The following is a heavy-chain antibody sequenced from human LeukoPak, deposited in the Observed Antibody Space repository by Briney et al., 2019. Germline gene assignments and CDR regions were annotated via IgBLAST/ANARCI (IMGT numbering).Heavy chain of an antibody. D-gene: IGHD1-26*01. J-gene: IGHJ4*02. Sequence: GGSLRLSCAASGFTFSSYAMNWVRQAPGKGLEWVSAISGSAGRAYYADSVKGRFTISRDNSKNTLYLQMNSLRAVDTAVYYCAKEYSGTFSPFPSYFDCWGQGTLVTVSS. CDR3: AKEYSGTFSPFPSYFDC. CDR2: ISGSAGRA. V-gene: IGHV3-23*01. CDR1: GFTFSSYA.